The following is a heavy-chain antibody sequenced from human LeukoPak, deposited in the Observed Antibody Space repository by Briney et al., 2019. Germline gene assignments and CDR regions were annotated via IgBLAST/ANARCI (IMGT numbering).Heavy chain of an antibody. Sequence: GGPLRLSCAASGFTFSTYCMHWVRQPPGKGLVWVSQICTDGGSIKYADSVRGRFTISRDNAKNTLYLQMNSLRAGDTAVYYCVRGVPVTPGIDYWGQGTLVTVSS. D-gene: IGHD2-2*01. CDR1: GFTFSTYC. J-gene: IGHJ4*02. CDR2: ICTDGGSI. V-gene: IGHV3-74*01. CDR3: VRGVPVTPGIDY.